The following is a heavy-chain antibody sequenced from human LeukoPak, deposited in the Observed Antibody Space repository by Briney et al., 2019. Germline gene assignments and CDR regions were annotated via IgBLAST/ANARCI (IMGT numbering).Heavy chain of an antibody. J-gene: IGHJ4*02. Sequence: SETLSLTCTVSGGSISSSSYYWSWIRQPAGKGLEWIGRIYTSGSTNYNPSLKSRVTISVDTSKNQFSLKLSSVTAADTAVYYCARSTSRDGYNYFYYWGQGTLVTVSS. V-gene: IGHV4-61*02. CDR3: ARSTSRDGYNYFYY. CDR1: GGSISSSSYY. CDR2: IYTSGST. D-gene: IGHD5-24*01.